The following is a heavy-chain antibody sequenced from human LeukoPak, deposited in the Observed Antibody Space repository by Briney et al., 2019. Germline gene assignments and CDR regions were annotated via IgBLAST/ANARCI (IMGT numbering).Heavy chain of an antibody. CDR2: INHSGST. V-gene: IGHV4-34*01. Sequence: PSETLSLTCAVYGGSFSGYYWSWIRQSPGKGLEWIGEINHSGSTNYNPSLKSRVTISVDTSKKQFSLRLSSVTAADTAVYYCARTPIYYFDNSGYYNWGRGTLVTVSS. CDR1: GGSFSGYY. D-gene: IGHD3-22*01. CDR3: ARTPIYYFDNSGYYN. J-gene: IGHJ4*02.